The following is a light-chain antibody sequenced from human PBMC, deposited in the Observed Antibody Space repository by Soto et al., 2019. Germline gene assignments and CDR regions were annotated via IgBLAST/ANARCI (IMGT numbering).Light chain of an antibody. J-gene: IGKJ1*01. CDR3: QQTYTTPVT. V-gene: IGKV1-39*01. CDR2: AAS. CDR1: QSISRY. Sequence: DIQMTQSPSPLSASVGDRVTVTCRASQSISRYLNWYQQKPGNAPKLLIYAASNLQSGVPSRFSGSGSGTDFALTISSLQPEDFTTYYCQQTYTTPVTFGQGTKVDIK.